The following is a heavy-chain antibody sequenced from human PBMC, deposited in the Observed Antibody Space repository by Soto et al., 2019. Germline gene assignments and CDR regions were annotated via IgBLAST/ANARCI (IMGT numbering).Heavy chain of an antibody. Sequence: PGGSLRLSCAASGFSVSGNYMSWVRQAPGKGLEWVSVIYSDGSTYYAGSVKGRFTISRDNSKNTLYLQMNSLRAEDTAVYYCARDCSSTSCYTPHYGMDVWGQGTTVTVSS. J-gene: IGHJ6*02. CDR1: GFSVSGNY. V-gene: IGHV3-53*01. CDR3: ARDCSSTSCYTPHYGMDV. CDR2: IYSDGST. D-gene: IGHD2-2*02.